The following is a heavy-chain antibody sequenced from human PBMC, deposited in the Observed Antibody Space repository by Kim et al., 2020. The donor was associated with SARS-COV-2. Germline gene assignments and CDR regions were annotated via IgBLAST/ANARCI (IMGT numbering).Heavy chain of an antibody. J-gene: IGHJ5*02. CDR1: RGSINDYY. D-gene: IGHD6-13*01. V-gene: IGHV4-59*01. Sequence: SETLSLTCTVSRGSINDYYWSWIRQSPEKGQEWIGYIFYLGSTNYNASLKSRVTIPVDTSKNQFSLRLSSVTAADTATYYCARSSSSWNNWFDPWGQGTLVTVSS. CDR2: IFYLGST. CDR3: ARSSSSWNNWFDP.